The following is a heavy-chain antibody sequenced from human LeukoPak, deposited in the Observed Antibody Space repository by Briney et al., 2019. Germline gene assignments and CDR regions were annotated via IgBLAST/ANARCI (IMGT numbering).Heavy chain of an antibody. J-gene: IGHJ4*02. CDR3: ARGVVGATTGAYSFDY. D-gene: IGHD1-26*01. CDR1: GGTFSISA. V-gene: IGHV1-69*13. CDR2: ILPIFGTA. Sequence: SVKVSCKASGGTFSISAISWVRQAPGQGLEWMGGILPIFGTANYAQRFQGRVTITADESTSTAYMELSSLRSEDTAVYYCARGVVGATTGAYSFDYWGQGTLVTVSS.